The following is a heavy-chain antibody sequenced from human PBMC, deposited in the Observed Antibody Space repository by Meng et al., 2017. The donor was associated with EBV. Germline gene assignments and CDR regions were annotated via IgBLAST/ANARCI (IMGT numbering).Heavy chain of an antibody. CDR3: ARDVYGSGTYRSDP. D-gene: IGHD3-10*01. CDR2: MNPDSGDT. V-gene: IGHV1-8*01. Sequence: QVQVVQSGAEVKKPGASVKVSCKAAGYTFTRYDINWVRQAPGQGLEWMGWMNPDSGDTGYAQKFQGRVTMTRDTSINTAYMDLSNLKSEDTALYYCARDVYGSGTYRSDPWGQGTLVTVSS. CDR1: GYTFTRYD. J-gene: IGHJ5*02.